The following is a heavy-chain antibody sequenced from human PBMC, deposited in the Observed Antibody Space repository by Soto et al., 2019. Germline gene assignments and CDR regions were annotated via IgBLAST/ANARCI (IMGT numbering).Heavy chain of an antibody. CDR1: GFTFGSYG. V-gene: IGHV3-30*18. J-gene: IGHJ4*02. CDR2: ISYDGSNK. D-gene: IGHD5-12*01. Sequence: GGSLRLSCAASGFTFGSYGMHWVRQAPGKGLEWVAVISYDGSNKYYADSVKGRFTISRDNSKNTLYLQMNSLRAEDTAVYYCAKGFRYSGYDSSAIDYWGQGTLVTVSS. CDR3: AKGFRYSGYDSSAIDY.